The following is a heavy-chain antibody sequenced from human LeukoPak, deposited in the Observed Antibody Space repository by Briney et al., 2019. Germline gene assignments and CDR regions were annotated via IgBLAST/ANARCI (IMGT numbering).Heavy chain of an antibody. CDR2: INHSGST. J-gene: IGHJ6*04. CDR3: ARGRKRMDV. V-gene: IGHV4-34*01. Sequence: SETLSFTCAVYGGSFSGYYWSWIRQPPGKGLEWIGEINHSGSTNYNPSLKSRVTISVDTSKNQFSLKLSSVTAADTAVYYCARGRKRMDVWGKGTTVTVSS. CDR1: GGSFSGYY.